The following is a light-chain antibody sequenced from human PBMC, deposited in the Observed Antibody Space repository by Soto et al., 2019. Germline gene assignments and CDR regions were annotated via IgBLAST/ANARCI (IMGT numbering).Light chain of an antibody. CDR3: SSYTGGNPSYV. V-gene: IGLV2-14*01. CDR1: GRDIGAYNY. CDR2: GVK. J-gene: IGLJ1*01. Sequence: QSVLTQPASVSGSPGQSITISCTGSGRDIGAYNYVSWYQQHPGKAPKLIIYGVKNRPSGVSNRFSASKSAFTASLTISGLQAEDEADYYCSSYTGGNPSYVFGTGTKVTVL.